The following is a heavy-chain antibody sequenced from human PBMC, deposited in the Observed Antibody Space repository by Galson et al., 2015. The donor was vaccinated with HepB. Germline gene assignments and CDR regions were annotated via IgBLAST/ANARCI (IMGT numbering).Heavy chain of an antibody. CDR2: IKSKTDGGTT. D-gene: IGHD3-10*01. CDR1: GFTFSNAW. Sequence: SLRLSCAASGFTFSNAWMNWVRQAPGKGLEWVGRIKSKTDGGTTDYAAPVKGRFTISRDDSKNTLYLQMNSLKTEDTAVYYCTTEHGSGSYVFDIWGQGTMVTVSS. CDR3: TTEHGSGSYVFDI. V-gene: IGHV3-15*07. J-gene: IGHJ3*02.